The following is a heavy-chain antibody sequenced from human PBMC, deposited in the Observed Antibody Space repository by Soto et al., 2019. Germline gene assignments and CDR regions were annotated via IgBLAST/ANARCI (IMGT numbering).Heavy chain of an antibody. V-gene: IGHV3-21*01. CDR2: ISSSSSYI. J-gene: IGHJ1*01. D-gene: IGHD1-26*01. CDR3: ARDRELRLFQH. Sequence: GGSLRLSCAASGVTCSSHSIRCVRQAPGKGLEWVSSISSSSSYIYYADSVKGRFTISRDNAKNSLYLQMNSLRAEDTAVYYCARDRELRLFQHWGQGTLVTVSS. CDR1: GVTCSSHS.